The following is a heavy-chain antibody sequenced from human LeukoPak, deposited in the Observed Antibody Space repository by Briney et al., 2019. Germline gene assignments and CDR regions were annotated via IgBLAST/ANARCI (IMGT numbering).Heavy chain of an antibody. J-gene: IGHJ6*02. D-gene: IGHD2-21*02. Sequence: ASVKVSCKAFGYTFTGYYMHWVRQAPGQGLEWMGRTNPNSGGTNYAQKLQGRVNMTTDTSTSTAYMELRSLRSDDTAVYYCARNIVVVTAIYYYYYGMDVWGQGTTVTVSS. CDR2: TNPNSGGT. V-gene: IGHV1-2*06. CDR3: ARNIVVVTAIYYYYYGMDV. CDR1: GYTFTGYY.